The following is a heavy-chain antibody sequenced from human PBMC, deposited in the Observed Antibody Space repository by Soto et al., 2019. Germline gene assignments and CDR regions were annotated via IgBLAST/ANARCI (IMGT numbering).Heavy chain of an antibody. Sequence: PSETLSLTCSVSGDSITNNKWWSWVRQPPGKGLEWIGEMHRSGSIHYTASLKTRATISVDTSKNQFSLRLNSVTAADTAVYYCARVPDYWGQGTLVTVSS. V-gene: IGHV4-4*02. J-gene: IGHJ4*02. CDR3: ARVPDY. CDR2: MHRSGSI. CDR1: GDSITNNKW.